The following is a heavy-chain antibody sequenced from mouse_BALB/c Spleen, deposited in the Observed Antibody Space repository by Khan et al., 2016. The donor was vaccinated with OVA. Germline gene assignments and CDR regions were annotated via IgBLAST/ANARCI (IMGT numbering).Heavy chain of an antibody. J-gene: IGHJ3*01. CDR2: IWSGGST. CDR3: ARNYDYDEGVAY. D-gene: IGHD2-4*01. V-gene: IGHV2-2*02. Sequence: QMQLEESGPGLVQPSQSLSITCTVSGFSLTTYGVHWVRQSPGKGLEWLGVIWSGGSTDYNAAFISRMSISKDSSKSQVFFKMNSLQVNDTAIYYCARNYDYDEGVAYWGQGTLVTVSA. CDR1: GFSLTTYG.